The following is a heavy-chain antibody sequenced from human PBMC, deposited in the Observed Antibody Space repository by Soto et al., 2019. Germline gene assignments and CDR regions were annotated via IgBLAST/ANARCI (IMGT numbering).Heavy chain of an antibody. Sequence: GGSLRLSCAASGFSFRDYFMSCIRQAPGKGLEWCSYIGPYGNTIFYADSVKGRFTISRDDPTNSLFLHISSLRTEDTAVYYCAKDRQYARDYFHYWGQGTLVTVSS. CDR3: AKDRQYARDYFHY. J-gene: IGHJ4*02. CDR2: IGPYGNTI. CDR1: GFSFRDYF. D-gene: IGHD2-2*01. V-gene: IGHV3-11*01.